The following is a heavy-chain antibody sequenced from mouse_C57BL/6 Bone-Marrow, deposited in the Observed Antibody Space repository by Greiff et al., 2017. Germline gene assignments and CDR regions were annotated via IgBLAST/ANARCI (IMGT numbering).Heavy chain of an antibody. V-gene: IGHV5-4*01. CDR3: ARDPFYDYDGAY. CDR2: ISDGGSYT. J-gene: IGHJ3*01. D-gene: IGHD2-4*01. Sequence: EVQLVESGGGLVKPGGSLKLSCAASGFTFSSYAMPWVRQTPEKRLEWVATISDGGSYTYYPDNVKGRFTISRDNTTNNLYLQISHLKSEDTAMYYCARDPFYDYDGAYWGQGTLVTVSA. CDR1: GFTFSSYA.